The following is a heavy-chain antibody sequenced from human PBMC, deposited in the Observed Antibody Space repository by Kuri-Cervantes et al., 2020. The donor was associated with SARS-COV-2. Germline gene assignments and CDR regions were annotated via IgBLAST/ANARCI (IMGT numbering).Heavy chain of an antibody. J-gene: IGHJ6*03. CDR2: ISSTSTYI. V-gene: IGHV3-21*01. CDR3: AREGTHLSSYYYMDV. Sequence: GESLKISCTASGFTFSSYSMNWVRQAPGKGLEWVSAISSTSTYINYVDSVKGRFTISRDDAKNSLYLQMSGLRAEDTAVYYCAREGTHLSSYYYMDVWGKGTTVTVSS. D-gene: IGHD2/OR15-2a*01. CDR1: GFTFSSYS.